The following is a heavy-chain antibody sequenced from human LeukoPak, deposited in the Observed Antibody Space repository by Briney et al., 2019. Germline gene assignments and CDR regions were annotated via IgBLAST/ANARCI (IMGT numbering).Heavy chain of an antibody. CDR1: GYSFTSYW. D-gene: IGHD3-22*01. J-gene: IGHJ1*01. Sequence: GASLKFSCKGSGYSFTSYWIGWVRQMPGKGLEWLGFIYPGDSDNRYRPSFQGQVTISADKSISTASLQWSSLKASDTAMYYCARHHDSSGDAFQHWGQGTLVTVSS. V-gene: IGHV5-51*01. CDR3: ARHHDSSGDAFQH. CDR2: IYPGDSDN.